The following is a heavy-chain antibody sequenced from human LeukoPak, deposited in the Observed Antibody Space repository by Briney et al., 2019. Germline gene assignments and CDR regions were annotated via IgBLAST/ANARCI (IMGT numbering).Heavy chain of an antibody. D-gene: IGHD2-2*01. CDR3: ARVPRYCSSTSCYSRFDY. V-gene: IGHV1-2*02. Sequence: ASVKVSCKASGYTFTGDYMHWVRQAPGQGLEWMGWINPNSGGTNYAQKFQGRVTMTRDTSISTAYMELSRLRSDDTAVYYCARVPRYCSSTSCYSRFDYWGQGTLVTVSS. J-gene: IGHJ4*02. CDR2: INPNSGGT. CDR1: GYTFTGDY.